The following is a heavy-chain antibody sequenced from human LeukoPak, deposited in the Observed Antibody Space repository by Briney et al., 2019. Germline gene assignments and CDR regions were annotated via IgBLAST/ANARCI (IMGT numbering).Heavy chain of an antibody. V-gene: IGHV4-4*07. CDR2: IYTSGST. Sequence: SETLSLTCTVSGGSISSYYWSWIRQPAGKGLEWIGRIYTSGSTNYNPSPKSRVTMSVDTSKNQFSLKLSSVTAADTAVYYCASSTLWFGEVDYWGQGTLVTVSS. J-gene: IGHJ4*02. CDR3: ASSTLWFGEVDY. CDR1: GGSISSYY. D-gene: IGHD3-10*01.